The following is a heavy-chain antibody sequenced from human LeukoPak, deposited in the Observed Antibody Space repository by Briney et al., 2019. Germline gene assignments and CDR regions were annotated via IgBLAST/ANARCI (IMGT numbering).Heavy chain of an antibody. CDR1: GFISSSYS. Sequence: GGSLRLSCPAAGFISSSYSMSWVRQAPGNGLECVSAISGSSGSTYYADSVKGRFTISRDNSKNTLYLQMNSLRAEDTAVYYCARHSYSGGSYYGMDGWGQGTTVTVAS. D-gene: IGHD2-15*01. J-gene: IGHJ6*02. CDR3: ARHSYSGGSYYGMDG. V-gene: IGHV3-23*01. CDR2: ISGSSGST.